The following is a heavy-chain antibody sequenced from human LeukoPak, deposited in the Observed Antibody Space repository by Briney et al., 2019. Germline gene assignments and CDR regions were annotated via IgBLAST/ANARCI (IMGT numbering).Heavy chain of an antibody. V-gene: IGHV4-30-2*01. J-gene: IGHJ4*02. Sequence: SQTLSLTCTVSGGSISSGGYYWSRIRQPPGKGLEWIGEINHSGSTNYNPSLKSRVTISVDTSKNQFSLKLSSVTAADTAVYYCARGPAAGADYWGQGTLVTVSS. D-gene: IGHD6-13*01. CDR1: GGSISSGGYY. CDR2: INHSGST. CDR3: ARGPAAGADY.